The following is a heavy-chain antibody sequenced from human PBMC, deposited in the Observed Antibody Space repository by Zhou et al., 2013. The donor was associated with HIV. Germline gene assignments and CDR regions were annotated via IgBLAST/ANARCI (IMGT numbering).Heavy chain of an antibody. CDR2: ISAYNGKT. CDR3: ARGDRDSGYEEAFDI. J-gene: IGHJ3*02. D-gene: IGHD5-12*01. Sequence: QVQLMQSGGEVKKPGASVKVSCKSSGYSFTNYGVSWLRQAPGQGLEWMGWISAYNGKTNYAQKLRDRVTMTTDTSTSTAYMELRSLRSDDTAVYYCARGDRDSGYEEAFDIWGQGTMVTVS. CDR1: GYSFTNYG. V-gene: IGHV1-18*01.